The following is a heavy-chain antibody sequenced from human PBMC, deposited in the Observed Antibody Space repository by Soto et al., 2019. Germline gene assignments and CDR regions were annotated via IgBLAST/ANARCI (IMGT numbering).Heavy chain of an antibody. J-gene: IGHJ4*02. Sequence: QVQLQESGPGLVKPSETLSLTCTVSGGSISSYYWSWIRQPPGKGLEWIGHIYYSGSTNYNPSLKCRVTISVDTSKNDCSLQLSSVTAADPAVYYCARTSRRSGYSGIDSWGQGTLVTVSS. D-gene: IGHD3-3*01. CDR2: IYYSGST. CDR1: GGSISSYY. V-gene: IGHV4-59*01. CDR3: ARTSRRSGYSGIDS.